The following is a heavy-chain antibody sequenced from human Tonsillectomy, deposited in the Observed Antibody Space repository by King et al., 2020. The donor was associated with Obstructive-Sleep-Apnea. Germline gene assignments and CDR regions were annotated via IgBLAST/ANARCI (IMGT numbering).Heavy chain of an antibody. CDR1: GVSLSTSEMC. D-gene: IGHD3-10*01. V-gene: IGHV2-70*01. CDR2: IDWDYEK. CDR3: ARTYYSGSGTYWYFDY. Sequence: TLKESGPALVKPTQTLTLTCTFSGVSLSTSEMCVSWIRQPPGKALEWPALIDWDYEKYYSTSLRTRLTHSKDPSKNHVDLTMTNMDPVDTATYYCARTYYSGSGTYWYFDYWGQGTLVTVSS. J-gene: IGHJ4*02.